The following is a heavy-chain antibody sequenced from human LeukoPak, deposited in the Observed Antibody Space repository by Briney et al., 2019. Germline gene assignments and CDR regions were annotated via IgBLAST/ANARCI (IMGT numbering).Heavy chain of an antibody. Sequence: PSETLSLTCTVSGGSISSYYWSWIRQPPGKGLEWIGEINHSGSTNYNPSLKSRVTISVDTSKNQFSLKLSSVTAADTAVYYCARHIRRSYDYWGQGTLVTVSS. J-gene: IGHJ4*02. CDR2: INHSGST. V-gene: IGHV4-34*01. CDR1: GGSISSYY. CDR3: ARHIRRSYDY. D-gene: IGHD1-26*01.